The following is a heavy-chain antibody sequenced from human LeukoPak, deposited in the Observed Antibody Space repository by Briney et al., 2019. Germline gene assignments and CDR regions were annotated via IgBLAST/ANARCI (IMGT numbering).Heavy chain of an antibody. J-gene: IGHJ5*02. CDR1: GGSISSSGYS. D-gene: IGHD5-18*01. CDR2: IYHSGNT. CDR3: ARVSTATSTYGFDP. Sequence: SQTLSLTCTVSGGSISSSGYSWRWIRQPPGKGLEYIGYIYHSGNTYYNPSLKSRVTMSVDRSKNQFSLKLSSVTAADTAVYYCARVSTATSTYGFDPWGQGTLVTVSS. V-gene: IGHV4-30-2*01.